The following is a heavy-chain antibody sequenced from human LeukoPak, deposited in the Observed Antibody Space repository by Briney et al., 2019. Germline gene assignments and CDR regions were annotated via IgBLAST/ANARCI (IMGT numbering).Heavy chain of an antibody. V-gene: IGHV1-69*13. J-gene: IGHJ4*02. Sequence: SVKVSCKASGGTFSSYAISWVRQAPGQGLEWMGGIIPMFGTANYAQKLQGRVTITADESTSTSYMVLNSLRSEDTAVYYCARAQRKYYYDSSGYYHATTFDYWGQGTLVTVSS. CDR2: IIPMFGTA. CDR1: GGTFSSYA. D-gene: IGHD3-22*01. CDR3: ARAQRKYYYDSSGYYHATTFDY.